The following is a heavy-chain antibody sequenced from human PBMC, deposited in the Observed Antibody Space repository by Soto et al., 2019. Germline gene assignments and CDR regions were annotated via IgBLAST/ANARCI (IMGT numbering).Heavy chain of an antibody. Sequence: ASGEVSGKASGYTFTSYDINWVRQATGQGLEWMGWMNPNSGNTGYAQKFQGRVTMTRNTSISTAYMELSSLRSEDRAVYYCARVLDAYSDFWSGYSPHAFDIWGQGTRVPFS. J-gene: IGHJ3*02. CDR2: MNPNSGNT. D-gene: IGHD3-3*01. V-gene: IGHV1-8*01. CDR1: GYTFTSYD. CDR3: ARVLDAYSDFWSGYSPHAFDI.